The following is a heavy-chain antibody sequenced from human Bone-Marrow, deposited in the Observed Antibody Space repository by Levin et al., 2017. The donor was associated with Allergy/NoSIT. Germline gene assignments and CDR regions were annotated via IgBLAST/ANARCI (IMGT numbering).Heavy chain of an antibody. V-gene: IGHV3-30*04. Sequence: PGGSLRLSCAASAFTFRDFAFHWVRQAPGKGLEWVADISYDGRNKFYSDSVKGRFTISRDNSKNTVYLHMNSLRVEDTAVYFCARDPQQPVSKFDSWGQGTLVTVSS. CDR1: AFTFRDFA. D-gene: IGHD5-18*01. CDR2: ISYDGRNK. J-gene: IGHJ4*02. CDR3: ARDPQQPVSKFDS.